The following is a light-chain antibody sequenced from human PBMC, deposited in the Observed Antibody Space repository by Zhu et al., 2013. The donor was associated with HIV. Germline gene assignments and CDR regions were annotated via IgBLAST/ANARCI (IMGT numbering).Light chain of an antibody. CDR3: GVWESGRRSSDYVYV. CDR1: ASNTGQNY. V-gene: IGLV1-51*01. J-gene: IGLJ1*01. Sequence: QSVLTQPPSVSAASGQKVAISCSGTASNTGQNYVSWYQQLPGTAPKLLIFDNNNRPSGIPDRFSGSKSGTTATLVISGLQTADEADYFCGVWESGRRSSDYVYVFGTGTKVTVL. CDR2: DNN.